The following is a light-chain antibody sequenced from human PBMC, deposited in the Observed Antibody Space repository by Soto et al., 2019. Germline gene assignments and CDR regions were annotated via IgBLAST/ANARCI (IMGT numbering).Light chain of an antibody. CDR1: QSVSSN. V-gene: IGKV3-15*01. CDR2: GAS. J-gene: IGKJ1*01. Sequence: EIVMTPSPATLSVSPVERATLSCSASQSVSSNLAWYQQKPGQAPRLLIYGASTRATGIPARFSGSGSGTEFTLTISSLQSEDFAVYYCQQYNNWPRTFGQGTKVDIK. CDR3: QQYNNWPRT.